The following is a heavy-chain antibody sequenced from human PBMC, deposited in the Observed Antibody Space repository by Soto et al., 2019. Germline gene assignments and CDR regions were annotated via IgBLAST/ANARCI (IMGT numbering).Heavy chain of an antibody. CDR1: GGSISSGGYY. J-gene: IGHJ4*02. CDR3: AGAYNWNYEY. V-gene: IGHV4-31*03. D-gene: IGHD1-7*01. CDR2: IYYSGST. Sequence: QVQLQESGPGLVNPSQTLSLFCTVSGGSISSGGYYWSWIRQHPGKGLEWIGYIYYSGSTHYNPSLKSRVTISVDTSKNQFSLKLSSVTAADTAVYYCAGAYNWNYEYWGQGTLVTVSS.